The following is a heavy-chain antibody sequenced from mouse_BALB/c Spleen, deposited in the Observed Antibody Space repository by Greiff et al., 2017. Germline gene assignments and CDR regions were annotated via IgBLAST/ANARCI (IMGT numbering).Heavy chain of an antibody. CDR1: GYTFTSYY. D-gene: IGHD2-2*01. CDR3: ARSDYAYDGAY. V-gene: IGHV1S56*01. CDR2: IYPGNVNT. J-gene: IGHJ3*01. Sequence: QVQLQQSGPELVKPGASVRISCKASGYTFTSYYIHWVKQRPGQGLEWIGWIYPGNVNTKYNEKFKGKATLTADKSSSTAYMQLSSLTSEDSAVYFCARSDYAYDGAYWGQGTLVTVSA.